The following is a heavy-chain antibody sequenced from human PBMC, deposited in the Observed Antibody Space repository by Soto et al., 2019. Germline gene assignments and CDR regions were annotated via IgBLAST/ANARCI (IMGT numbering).Heavy chain of an antibody. CDR3: AKDVAYARYFDY. CDR1: GFTFSSYG. CDR2: ISYDGSNK. Sequence: VQLVESGGGVVQPGRSLRLSCAASGFTFSSYGMHWVRQAPGKGLEWVAVISYDGSNKYYADSVKGRFTISRDNSKNTLYLQMNSLRAEDTAVYYCAKDVAYARYFDYWGQGTLVTVSS. J-gene: IGHJ4*02. D-gene: IGHD5-12*01. V-gene: IGHV3-30*18.